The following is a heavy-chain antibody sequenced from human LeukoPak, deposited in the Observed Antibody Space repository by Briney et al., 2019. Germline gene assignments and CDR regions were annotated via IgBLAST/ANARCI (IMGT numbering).Heavy chain of an antibody. J-gene: IGHJ4*02. CDR1: GGSITSGGYY. V-gene: IGHV4-30-2*05. CDR3: ARWGITYYYGSGSYYFDY. Sequence: SETLSLTCTVSGGSITSGGYYWSWIRQPPGKGLEWIGYIYHTGSTYSNPSLKSRVTISVDTSKNQFSLKLSSVTAADTAVYYCARWGITYYYGSGSYYFDYWGQGTLVTVSS. D-gene: IGHD3-10*01. CDR2: IYHTGST.